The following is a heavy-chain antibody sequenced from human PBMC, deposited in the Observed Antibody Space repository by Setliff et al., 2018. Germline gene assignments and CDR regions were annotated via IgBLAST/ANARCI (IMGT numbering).Heavy chain of an antibody. CDR1: GGSISSSSYY. CDR3: ATRIAVADWSPRLPVTSDY. V-gene: IGHV4-39*01. Sequence: PSETLSLTCTVSGGSISSSSYYWGWIRQPPGKGLEWIGSIYYSGSTYYNPSLKSRVTISVDTSKNQFSLKLSSVTAADTAVYYCATRIAVADWSPRLPVTSDYWGQGTLVTVSS. CDR2: IYYSGST. J-gene: IGHJ4*02. D-gene: IGHD6-19*01.